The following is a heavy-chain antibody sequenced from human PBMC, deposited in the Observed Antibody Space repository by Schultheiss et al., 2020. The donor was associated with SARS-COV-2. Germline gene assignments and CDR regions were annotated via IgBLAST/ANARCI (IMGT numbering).Heavy chain of an antibody. D-gene: IGHD6-13*01. CDR2: ISYDGSTQ. Sequence: GESLKISCAASGFSFSSCGMHWVRQAPGKGLEWVAVISYDGSTQYYSDSVKGRFTISRDNSKNTLYLEMNSLRGDDTAVYYCARPYSCSWYRSYFDYWGQGTLVTVSS. CDR1: GFSFSSCG. V-gene: IGHV3-30*03. J-gene: IGHJ4*02. CDR3: ARPYSCSWYRSYFDY.